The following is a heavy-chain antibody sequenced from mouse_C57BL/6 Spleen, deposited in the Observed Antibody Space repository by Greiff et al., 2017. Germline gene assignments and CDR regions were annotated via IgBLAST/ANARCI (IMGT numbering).Heavy chain of an antibody. CDR2: IHPNSGST. Sequence: QVQLQQPGAELVKPGASVKLSCKASGYTFTSYWMHWVKQRPGQGLEWIGMIHPNSGSTNYNEKFKSKATLTVDKSSSTAYMQLSSLTSEDSAVYYCAREFYYGSIYAMDYWGQGTSVTVSS. J-gene: IGHJ4*01. V-gene: IGHV1-64*01. D-gene: IGHD1-1*01. CDR1: GYTFTSYW. CDR3: AREFYYGSIYAMDY.